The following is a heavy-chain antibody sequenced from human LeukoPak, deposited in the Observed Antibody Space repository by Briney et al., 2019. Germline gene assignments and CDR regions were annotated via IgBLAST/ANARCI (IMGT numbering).Heavy chain of an antibody. D-gene: IGHD3-16*02. V-gene: IGHV2-5*01. Sequence: SGPTLVKPTQTLTVTCTFSGFSLSTSGVGVGWIRQPPGKALEWLALIYWNDDKRYSPSLKSRLTITKDTSKNQVVLTMTNMDPVDTATYYCAHRPSDHDYVWGSYRYTGALLDWFDPWGQGTLVTVSS. J-gene: IGHJ5*02. CDR1: GFSLSTSGVG. CDR2: IYWNDDK. CDR3: AHRPSDHDYVWGSYRYTGALLDWFDP.